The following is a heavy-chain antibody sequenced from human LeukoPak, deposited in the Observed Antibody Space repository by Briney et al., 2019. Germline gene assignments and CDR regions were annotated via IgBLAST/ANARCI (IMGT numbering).Heavy chain of an antibody. J-gene: IGHJ4*02. Sequence: SGTLSLTCAVSGGSISSSNWWSWVRQPPGKGLEWIGEIYHSGSTNYNPSLKSRVTISVDTSKNQFSLKLSSVTAADTAVYYCARGRPYYYGSGSYLYYFDYWGQGTLVTVSS. V-gene: IGHV4-4*02. CDR3: ARGRPYYYGSGSYLYYFDY. D-gene: IGHD3-10*01. CDR2: IYHSGST. CDR1: GGSISSSNW.